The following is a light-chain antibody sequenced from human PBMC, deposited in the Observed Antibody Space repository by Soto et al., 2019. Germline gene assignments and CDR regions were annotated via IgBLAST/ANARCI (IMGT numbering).Light chain of an antibody. Sequence: QSALTQPASVSGSPGQSITISCTGTSSDVGGYNYVSWYQQHPGKAPKLMIYDVSNRPSGVSNRFSGSKSGNTASLTISGLQVEDEADYYCSSYTSTSTLTGFGTGTKLTVL. J-gene: IGLJ1*01. V-gene: IGLV2-14*03. CDR3: SSYTSTSTLTG. CDR1: SSDVGGYNY. CDR2: DVS.